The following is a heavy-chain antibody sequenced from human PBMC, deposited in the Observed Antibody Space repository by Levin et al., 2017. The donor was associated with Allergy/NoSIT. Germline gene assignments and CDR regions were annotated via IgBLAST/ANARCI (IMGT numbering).Heavy chain of an antibody. J-gene: IGHJ4*02. D-gene: IGHD6-13*01. CDR1: GGTFGYYT. CDR2: IIPVLDTT. V-gene: IGHV1-69*08. CDR3: ARDMDKSSSLLV. Sequence: AASVKVSCKTSGGTFGYYTINWVRQASGQGLEWMGRIIPVLDTTHYAQKFQGRLTFTADKSTSTAYLELNSLRSEDTAIYYCARDMDKSSSLLVWGQGVLVTVSS.